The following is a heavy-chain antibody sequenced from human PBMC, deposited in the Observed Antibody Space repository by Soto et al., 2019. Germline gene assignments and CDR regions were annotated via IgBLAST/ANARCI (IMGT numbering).Heavy chain of an antibody. CDR3: AIRASYYDSSGYFDY. J-gene: IGHJ4*02. V-gene: IGHV3-74*01. CDR2: INSDGSST. CDR1: GFTFSSYW. D-gene: IGHD3-22*01. Sequence: EVQLVESGGGLVQPGGSLRLSCAASGFTFSSYWMHWVRQAPGKGLVWVSRINSDGSSTSYADSVKGRFTISRDNAKNTLYMQMSSLRAEDPAVYYCAIRASYYDSSGYFDYWGQGTLVTVSS.